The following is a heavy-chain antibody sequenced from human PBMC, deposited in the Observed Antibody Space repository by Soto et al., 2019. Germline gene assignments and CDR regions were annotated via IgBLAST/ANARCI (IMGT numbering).Heavy chain of an antibody. CDR2: IYYSGST. Sequence: SETLSLTCTVSGGSISSSSYYWGWIRQPPGKGLEWIGSIYYSGSTYYNPSLKSRVTISVDTSKNQFSLKLSSVTAADTAVYYCARQGGDFKPNWFAPWGQGTLVTVSS. J-gene: IGHJ5*02. D-gene: IGHD4-17*01. CDR1: GGSISSSSYY. CDR3: ARQGGDFKPNWFAP. V-gene: IGHV4-39*01.